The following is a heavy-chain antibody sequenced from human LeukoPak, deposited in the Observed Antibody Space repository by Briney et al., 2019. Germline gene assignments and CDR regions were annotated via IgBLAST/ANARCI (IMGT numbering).Heavy chain of an antibody. CDR2: VYYSGST. D-gene: IGHD2-15*01. CDR1: AGSISSYY. CDR3: ASLRYCSGGSCFPKYFQH. Sequence: PSETLSLTCTVSAGSISSYYWSWIRQPPGNGLECIGYVYYSGSTNYNPSLKSRVTMSVATSKNQFSLKLSSVTAADTAVYYCASLRYCSGGSCFPKYFQHWGQGTLVTVSS. V-gene: IGHV4-59*08. J-gene: IGHJ1*01.